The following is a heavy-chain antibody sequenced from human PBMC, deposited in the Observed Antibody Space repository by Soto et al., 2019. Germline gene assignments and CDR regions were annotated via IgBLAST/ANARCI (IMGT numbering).Heavy chain of an antibody. D-gene: IGHD6-13*01. CDR2: IYYSGSN. CDR1: GGSISSSSYY. J-gene: IGHJ6*02. V-gene: IGHV4-39*01. Sequence: QLQLQESGPGLVKPSETLSLTCTVSGGSISSSSYYWGWIRQPPGNGLEWIGSIYYSGSNYYNPSLKRRVSTAVHTSKNKSSLKLSSVTAADTAVYYCASVAASFTPAGNVRPPNAGMDVWVQGTKVTVSS. CDR3: ASVAASFTPAGNVRPPNAGMDV.